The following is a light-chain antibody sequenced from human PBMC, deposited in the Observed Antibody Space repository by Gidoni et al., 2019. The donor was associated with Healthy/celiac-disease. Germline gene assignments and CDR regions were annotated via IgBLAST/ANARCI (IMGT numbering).Light chain of an antibody. CDR2: GKN. J-gene: IGLJ2*01. CDR3: NSRDSSGTRV. CDR1: SLRSYY. Sequence: SSELTQDPAVAVALGQTVRITCQGDSLRSYYASWYQQKPGQAPVLVIYGKNNRPSGIPDRFSGSSSGNTASLTITGAQAEDVADYYCNSRDSSGTRVFGGGTKLTVL. V-gene: IGLV3-19*01.